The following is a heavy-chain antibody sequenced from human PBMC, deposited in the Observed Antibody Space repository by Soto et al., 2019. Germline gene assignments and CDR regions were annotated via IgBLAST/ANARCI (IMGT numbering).Heavy chain of an antibody. D-gene: IGHD2-2*01. Sequence: QVQLVQSGAEVKKPGSSVKVSCKASGGTFSSYTISWVRQAPGQGLEWMGRIIPILGIANYAQKFEVRVTSTADKSTSTAYMELSSLRSEDTAVYYCARVVPAAERRFDPWGQGTLVTVSS. J-gene: IGHJ5*02. CDR2: IIPILGIA. CDR3: ARVVPAAERRFDP. V-gene: IGHV1-69*02. CDR1: GGTFSSYT.